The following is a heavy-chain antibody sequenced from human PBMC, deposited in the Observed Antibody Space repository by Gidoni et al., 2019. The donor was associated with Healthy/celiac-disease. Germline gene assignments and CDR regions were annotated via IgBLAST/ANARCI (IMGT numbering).Heavy chain of an antibody. CDR3: EHTALTGDRREFYY. CDR2: IYWNDDK. J-gene: IGHJ4*02. V-gene: IGHV2-5*01. CDR1: GFSLSTSGVC. Sequence: QITLKESGPTLVKPTQTLTLTCTFSGFSLSTSGVCVGWIRQPPGKALEWLALIYWNDDKSYSTSLKSRLTITKDTSKNQVVLTMTNMDPVDTATYYCEHTALTGDRREFYYWGQGTLVTVSS. D-gene: IGHD7-27*01.